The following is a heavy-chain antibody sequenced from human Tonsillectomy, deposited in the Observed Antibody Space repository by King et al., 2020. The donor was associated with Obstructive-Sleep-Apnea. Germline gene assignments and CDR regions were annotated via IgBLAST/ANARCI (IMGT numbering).Heavy chain of an antibody. CDR2: IWEVGGNK. V-gene: IGHV3-33*01. CDR1: GFPFRSYG. J-gene: IGHJ4*02. D-gene: IGHD3-22*01. Sequence: VQLVESGGGVVQPGRSLSLPCEALGFPFRSYGMPWVRQAPGKGRGGVAVIWEVGGNKYNADSVKGRFTISRDNSKNTLFLQMNSLRAEDTAVYYCAGGSGYDFSFDYWGQGTLVTVSS. CDR3: AGGSGYDFSFDY.